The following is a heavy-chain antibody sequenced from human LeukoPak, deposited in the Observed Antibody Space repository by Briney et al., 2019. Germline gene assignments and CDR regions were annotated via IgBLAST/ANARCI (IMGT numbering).Heavy chain of an antibody. CDR3: ARDRSSWYGLAFDI. Sequence: EFQGRVTITRDTSASTAYMELSSLRSEDMAVYYCARDRSSWYGLAFDIWGQGTMVTVSS. D-gene: IGHD6-13*01. V-gene: IGHV1-3*02. J-gene: IGHJ3*02.